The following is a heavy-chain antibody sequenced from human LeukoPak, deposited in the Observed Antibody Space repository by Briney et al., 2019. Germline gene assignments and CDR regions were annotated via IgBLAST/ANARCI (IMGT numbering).Heavy chain of an antibody. V-gene: IGHV1-69*05. CDR1: RGTFSSYA. Sequence: AASVKVSCKASRGTFSSYAISWVRQAPGQGLEWMGGIIPIFGTANYAQKFQGRVTITTDESTSTAYMELSSLRSEDTAVYYCASPDLYDSSGYYSYWGQGTLVTVSS. D-gene: IGHD3-22*01. CDR2: IIPIFGTA. CDR3: ASPDLYDSSGYYSY. J-gene: IGHJ4*02.